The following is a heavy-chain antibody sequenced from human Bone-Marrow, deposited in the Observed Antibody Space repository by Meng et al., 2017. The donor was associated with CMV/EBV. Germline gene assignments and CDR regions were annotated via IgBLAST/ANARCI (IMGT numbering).Heavy chain of an antibody. CDR2: MNPNSGNT. CDR1: GYTFTSYD. V-gene: IGHV1-8*01. J-gene: IGHJ6*02. D-gene: IGHD2-2*01. Sequence: ASVKVSCKASGYTFTSYDINWVRQATGQGLEWMGWMNPNSGNTGYAQKFQGRVTMTRNTSISTAYMELSSLRSEDTAVYYCARQQGDCSSTSCYLYYYYGMDVWGQGTTVTVSS. CDR3: ARQQGDCSSTSCYLYYYYGMDV.